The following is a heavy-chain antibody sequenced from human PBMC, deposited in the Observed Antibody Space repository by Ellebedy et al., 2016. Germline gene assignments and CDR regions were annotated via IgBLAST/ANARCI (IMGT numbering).Heavy chain of an antibody. V-gene: IGHV1-24*01. CDR2: FDPEDGET. Sequence: ASVKVSXKVSRYTLTDLSMHWVRQAPGKGLEWMGGFDPEDGETIYAQKFQGRVTMTEDTSTDTAYMELSSLRSEDTAVYYCATGIVGATSADYWGQGTLVTVSS. J-gene: IGHJ4*02. CDR1: RYTLTDLS. CDR3: ATGIVGATSADY. D-gene: IGHD1-26*01.